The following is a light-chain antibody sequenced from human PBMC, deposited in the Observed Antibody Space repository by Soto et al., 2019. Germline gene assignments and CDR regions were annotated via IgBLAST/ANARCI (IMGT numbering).Light chain of an antibody. CDR2: GAS. CDR3: QQYNNWPPGT. CDR1: QSVSSN. V-gene: IGKV3-15*01. Sequence: EIVMTQSPATLSVSPGERATLSCRASQSVSSNLAWYQQKPGQAPRLLIYGASTRATGIPGRFSGSGSGTEFTLTISSLQSEDFAVYYCQQYNNWPPGTLGQGTKVEIK. J-gene: IGKJ1*01.